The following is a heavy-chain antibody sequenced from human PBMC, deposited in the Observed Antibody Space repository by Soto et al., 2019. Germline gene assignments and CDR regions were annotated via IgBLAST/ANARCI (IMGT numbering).Heavy chain of an antibody. D-gene: IGHD4-17*01. Sequence: SETLSLTCTVSGGSISSSSYYWGWIRQPPGKGLEWIGSIYYSGSTYYNPSLKSRVTISVDTSKNQFSLKLSSVTAADTAVYYCARLFLNYGDYARGWFDPWGQGTLVTVSS. CDR2: IYYSGST. CDR1: GGSISSSSYY. J-gene: IGHJ5*02. CDR3: ARLFLNYGDYARGWFDP. V-gene: IGHV4-39*01.